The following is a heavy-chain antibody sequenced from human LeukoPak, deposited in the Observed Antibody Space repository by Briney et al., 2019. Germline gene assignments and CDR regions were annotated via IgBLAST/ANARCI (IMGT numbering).Heavy chain of an antibody. CDR2: IKQDGSEI. D-gene: IGHD1-1*01. J-gene: IGHJ4*02. V-gene: IGHV3-7*03. Sequence: GGSLRLSCAASGFTFSSYWMSWVRQAPGKGLEWVANIKQDGSEIYYVDSVKGRFTISRDNAKNSLYVQMNSLRAEDTAVYYCARHNRSDRRRTPFDYWGQGTLVTVSS. CDR1: GFTFSSYW. CDR3: ARHNRSDRRRTPFDY.